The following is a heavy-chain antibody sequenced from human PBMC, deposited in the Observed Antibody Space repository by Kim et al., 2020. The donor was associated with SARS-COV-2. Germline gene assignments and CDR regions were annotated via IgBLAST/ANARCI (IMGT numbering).Heavy chain of an antibody. J-gene: IGHJ6*02. V-gene: IGHV5-51*01. CDR3: ARSQQLLDRYYYYGMDV. D-gene: IGHD6-13*01. CDR1: GYSFTSYW. CDR2: IYPGDSDT. Sequence: GESLQISCKGSGYSFTSYWIGWVRQMPGKGLEWMGIIYPGDSDTRYSPSFQGQVTISADKSISTAYLQWSSLKASDTAMYYCARSQQLLDRYYYYGMDVWGQGTTVTVSS.